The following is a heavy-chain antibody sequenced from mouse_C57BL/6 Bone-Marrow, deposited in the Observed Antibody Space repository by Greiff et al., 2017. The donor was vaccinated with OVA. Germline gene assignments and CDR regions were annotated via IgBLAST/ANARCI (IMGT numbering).Heavy chain of an antibody. J-gene: IGHJ2*01. D-gene: IGHD2-5*01. Sequence: EVQLVESGPGLVKPSQSLSLTCSVTGYSITSGYYWNWIRQFPGNKLEWMGYISYDGSNNYNPSLKNRISITRDTSKNQFFLKLNSVTTEDTATYYCARAYYSNYVYYWGQGTTLTVSS. CDR3: ARAYYSNYVYY. CDR1: GYSITSGYY. CDR2: ISYDGSN. V-gene: IGHV3-6*01.